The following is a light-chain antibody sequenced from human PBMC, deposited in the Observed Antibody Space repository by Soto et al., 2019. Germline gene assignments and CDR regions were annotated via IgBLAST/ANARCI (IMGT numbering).Light chain of an antibody. CDR1: SSNIGSNT. CDR3: AAWDDSLSWV. CDR2: SNN. Sequence: QSVLTQPPSASGTPGQRVTISCSGSSSNIGSNTVNWYQQLPGTAPKHLIFSNNQRPSGVPDRFSGSKSGTSASLAIGGLQPEDEADYYCAAWDDSLSWVFGGGTQLTVL. J-gene: IGLJ3*02. V-gene: IGLV1-44*01.